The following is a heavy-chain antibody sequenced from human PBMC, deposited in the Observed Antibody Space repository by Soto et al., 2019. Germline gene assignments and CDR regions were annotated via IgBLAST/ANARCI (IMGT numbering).Heavy chain of an antibody. D-gene: IGHD3-9*01. CDR3: ARGGDYDILTGYLVLVY. CDR1: GFTFSSYS. J-gene: IGHJ4*02. CDR2: ISSSSSYI. V-gene: IGHV3-21*01. Sequence: GGSLRLSCAASGFTFSSYSMNWVRQAPGKGLEWVSSISSSSSYIYYADSVKGRFTISRDNAKNSLYLQMNSLRAEVTAVYYCARGGDYDILTGYLVLVYWGQGTLVTVSS.